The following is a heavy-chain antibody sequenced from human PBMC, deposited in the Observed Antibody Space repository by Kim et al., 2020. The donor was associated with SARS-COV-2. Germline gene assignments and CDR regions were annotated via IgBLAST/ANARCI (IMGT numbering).Heavy chain of an antibody. J-gene: IGHJ4*02. Sequence: GGSLRLSCAASGFIFSTYGMHWVRQAPGKGLEWVATIWNDGSNSYYPDSVKGRFTVSRDNSKNTLYLQMNSLRAEDTAVYYCVRGYCGTATCYTGGSYFDFWGRGTLVTVSS. CDR1: GFIFSTYG. D-gene: IGHD2-2*02. CDR3: VRGYCGTATCYTGGSYFDF. V-gene: IGHV3-33*08. CDR2: IWNDGSNS.